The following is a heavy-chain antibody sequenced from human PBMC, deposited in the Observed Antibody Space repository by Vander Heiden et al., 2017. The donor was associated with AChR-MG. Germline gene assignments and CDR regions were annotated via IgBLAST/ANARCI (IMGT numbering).Heavy chain of an antibody. J-gene: IGHJ5*02. D-gene: IGHD3-22*01. V-gene: IGHV1-69*06. CDR2: IIPLFGTA. CDR3: ARDFYYDSSGYYFVGWFDP. Sequence: AQLVQSGAEVKKPGSSVTVSCKASGGTFRRYALGWVRQAPGQGLEWMGGIIPLFGTANYAQKFQGRVTITADKSTSTAYMELSSLRSEDTAVYYCARDFYYDSSGYYFVGWFDPWGQGTLVTVSS. CDR1: GGTFRRYA.